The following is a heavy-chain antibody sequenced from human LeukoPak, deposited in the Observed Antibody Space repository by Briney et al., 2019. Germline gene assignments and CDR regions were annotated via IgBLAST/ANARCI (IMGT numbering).Heavy chain of an antibody. D-gene: IGHD5-18*01. CDR2: IIPIFGTP. CDR1: GGTFSSYT. V-gene: IGHV1-69*06. J-gene: IGHJ6*03. CDR3: ARVGNGYSYGYVAYYYMDV. Sequence: VASVKVSCKASGGTFSSYTISWVRQAPGQGLEWMGGIIPIFGTPNYAQKFRGRVTITADKSTSTAYMELSSLRSEDTAVYYCARVGNGYSYGYVAYYYMDVWGKGTTVTVSS.